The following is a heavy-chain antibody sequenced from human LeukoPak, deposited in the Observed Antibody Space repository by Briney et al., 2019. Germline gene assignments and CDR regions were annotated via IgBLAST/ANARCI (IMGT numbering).Heavy chain of an antibody. CDR1: GFTSSSYA. V-gene: IGHV3-64D*06. Sequence: GGSLRLSCSASGFTSSSYAMDWVRQAPGKGLEYVSTISSNGGSTYYADSVKGRFTISRGDSKNTLYLRMSSLRAEDTAVYYCVKEGDYGYYFDYWGQGTLVTVSS. CDR2: ISSNGGST. J-gene: IGHJ4*02. CDR3: VKEGDYGYYFDY. D-gene: IGHD3-16*01.